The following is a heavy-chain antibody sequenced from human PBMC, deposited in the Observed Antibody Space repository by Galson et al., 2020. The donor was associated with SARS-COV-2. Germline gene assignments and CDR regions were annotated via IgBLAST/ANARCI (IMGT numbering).Heavy chain of an antibody. CDR1: RFSLRTSGMC. D-gene: IGHD3-10*01. V-gene: IGHV2-70*11. CDR2: IDSDDGN. CDR3: ARMVVRGVAFDS. Sequence: SGPTMVNPTPTLTLTSTFSRFSLRTSGMCVSWIRQLPAKALEWLERIDSDDGNYSSTTLKTRHTISKDTSKNQVVTTMTNMDPVDTATYDWARMVVRGVAFDSWGQGTLVTVSS. J-gene: IGHJ4*02.